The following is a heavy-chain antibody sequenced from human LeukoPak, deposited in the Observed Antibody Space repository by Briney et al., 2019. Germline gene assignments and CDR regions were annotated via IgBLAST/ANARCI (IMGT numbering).Heavy chain of an antibody. D-gene: IGHD5-18*01. J-gene: IGHJ3*02. CDR2: IYYSGST. CDR1: GGSVSSGGYY. Sequence: SETLSLTCTVSGGSVSSGGYYWSWIRQHPGKGLEWIGYIYYSGSTYYNPSLKSRVTISVDTSKNQFSLKLSSVTAADTAVYYCARGETAEAFDIWGQGTMVTVSS. V-gene: IGHV4-31*03. CDR3: ARGETAEAFDI.